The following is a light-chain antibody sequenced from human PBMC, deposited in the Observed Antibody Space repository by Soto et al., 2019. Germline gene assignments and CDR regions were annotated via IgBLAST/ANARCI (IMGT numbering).Light chain of an antibody. Sequence: QSSLTQPASVSGSPGQSITISCTGTSSDVGGYNFVSWYQQHPTKAPKLMIYEVSDRPSGVSDRFSGSKSGNTAYLTISGLQAEDEADYYCSSYTSSGLVVFGGGTKLTVL. CDR3: SSYTSSGLVV. CDR1: SSDVGGYNF. CDR2: EVS. V-gene: IGLV2-14*01. J-gene: IGLJ3*02.